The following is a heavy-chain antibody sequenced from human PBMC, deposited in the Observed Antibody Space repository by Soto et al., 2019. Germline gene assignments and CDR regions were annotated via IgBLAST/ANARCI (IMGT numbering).Heavy chain of an antibody. CDR3: ARAIRYCSGGSCYSVFDY. CDR2: IYTSGST. J-gene: IGHJ4*02. V-gene: IGHV4-4*07. Sequence: SETLSLTCTVSGGSISSYYWSWIRQPAGKGLEWIGRIYTSGSTNYNPSLKSRVTMSVDTSKNQFSLKLSSVTAADTAVYYCARAIRYCSGGSCYSVFDYWGQGTLVTVSS. D-gene: IGHD2-15*01. CDR1: GGSISSYY.